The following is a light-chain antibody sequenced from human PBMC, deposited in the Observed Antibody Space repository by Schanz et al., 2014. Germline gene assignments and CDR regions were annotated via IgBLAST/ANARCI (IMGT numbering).Light chain of an antibody. J-gene: IGLJ3*02. CDR1: SSDVGGYNY. Sequence: QSALTQPRSVSGSPGQSVTISCTGTSSDVGGYNYVSWYQQHPGKAPKLMIYDVNKRPSGVPDRFSGSKSGNTASLTISGLQAEDEADYYCCSYAANYTLVFGGGTKLTVL. CDR2: DVN. V-gene: IGLV2-11*01. CDR3: CSYAANYTLV.